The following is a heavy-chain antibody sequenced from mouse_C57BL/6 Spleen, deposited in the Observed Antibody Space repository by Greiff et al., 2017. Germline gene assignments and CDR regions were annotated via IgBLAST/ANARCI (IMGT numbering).Heavy chain of an antibody. V-gene: IGHV1-76*01. D-gene: IGHD3-2*02. Sequence: VQLQQSGAELVRPGASVKLSCKASGYTFTDYYINWVKQRPGQGLEWIARIYPESGHTYYNEKFKGKATLTAEKSSSTAYMQLSSLTSEDSAVYFCAREQLSDAMDDWGQGTSGTVSS. CDR1: GYTFTDYY. J-gene: IGHJ4*01. CDR3: AREQLSDAMDD. CDR2: IYPESGHT.